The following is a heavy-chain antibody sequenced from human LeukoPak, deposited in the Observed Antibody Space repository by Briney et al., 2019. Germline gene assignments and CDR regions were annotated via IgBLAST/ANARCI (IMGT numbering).Heavy chain of an antibody. CDR2: ISSSSSYI. CDR1: GFTFSSYS. V-gene: IGHV3-21*01. CDR3: AREGRYYYYYMDV. Sequence: PGGSLRLSCAASGFTFSSYSMNWVRQAPGKGLEWVSSISSSSSYIYYADSVKGRFTISRDNAKNSLYLQMNSLGAEDTAVYYCAREGRYYYYYMDVWGKGTTVTVSS. J-gene: IGHJ6*03.